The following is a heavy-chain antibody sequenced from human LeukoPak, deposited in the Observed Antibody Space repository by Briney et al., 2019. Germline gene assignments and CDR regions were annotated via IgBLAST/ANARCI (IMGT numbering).Heavy chain of an antibody. Sequence: SETLSLTCTVSGGSIRSSGTFWAWIRQPPGKGLEWIGSIDYSGGTSYSPSLKSRVSISVDTSNNQFSLELTSATATDTGVYYCARRTTGYSSSFNYWGQGPLVTVSS. D-gene: IGHD6-13*01. CDR1: GGSIRSSGTF. J-gene: IGHJ4*02. CDR2: IDYSGGT. V-gene: IGHV4-39*01. CDR3: ARRTTGYSSSFNY.